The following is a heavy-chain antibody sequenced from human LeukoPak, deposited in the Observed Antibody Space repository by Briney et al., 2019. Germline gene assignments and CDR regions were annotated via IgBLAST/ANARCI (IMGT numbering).Heavy chain of an antibody. D-gene: IGHD3-9*01. J-gene: IGHJ3*02. Sequence: ASVKVSCKASGGTFSNYAISWVRQAPGQGLEWMGGIIPIFGTANYAQKFQGRVTMTRNTSISTAYMELSSLRSEDTAVYYCARGGLYYDILTGYYPYDAFDIWGQGTMVTVSS. CDR3: ARGGLYYDILTGYYPYDAFDI. CDR2: IIPIFGTA. CDR1: GGTFSNYA. V-gene: IGHV1-69*05.